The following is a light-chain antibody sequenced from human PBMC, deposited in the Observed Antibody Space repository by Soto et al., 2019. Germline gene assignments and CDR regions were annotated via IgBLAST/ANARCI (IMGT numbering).Light chain of an antibody. Sequence: IQMTQSPSTLSASLGDRLSITCRASQSVSNWLAWYQQKAGIAPNLLIYDASTLESGVPSRFSGSGSGAEGTITISSLKTDDGATYYCQQYKSYPWTFGQGTKVDIK. V-gene: IGKV1-5*01. CDR2: DAS. CDR1: QSVSNW. CDR3: QQYKSYPWT. J-gene: IGKJ1*01.